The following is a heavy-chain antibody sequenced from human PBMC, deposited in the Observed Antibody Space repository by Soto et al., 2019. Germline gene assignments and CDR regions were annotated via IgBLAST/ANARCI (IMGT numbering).Heavy chain of an antibody. V-gene: IGHV4-30-4*01. CDR1: GGSISSGDYY. D-gene: IGHD1-20*01. Sequence: SETLSLTCTVPGGSISSGDYYWSWIRQPPGKGLEWIGYIYYSGSTYYNPSLKSRVTISVDTSKNQFSLKLGSVTTADTAVYYCASFNWNDVLDYWGPGTLVTVSS. CDR2: IYYSGST. CDR3: ASFNWNDVLDY. J-gene: IGHJ4*02.